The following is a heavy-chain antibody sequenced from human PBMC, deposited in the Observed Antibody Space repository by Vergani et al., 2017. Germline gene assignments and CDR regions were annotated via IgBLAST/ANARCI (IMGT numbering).Heavy chain of an antibody. J-gene: IGHJ4*02. CDR1: GFTFSRHW. V-gene: IGHV3-74*01. CDR3: ARDGRIDAKGTELDC. CDR2: VNPEGTNT. Sequence: EVQLVESGGGLVQPGGSLRLSCAASGFTFSRHWMHWVRQAPGKGLVWVSRVNPEGTNTPYADSVKGRFTISRDNAKNMMYLQLNSLRDEDTAVYYCARDGRIDAKGTELDCWVQGALVTVSS. D-gene: IGHD2-21*01.